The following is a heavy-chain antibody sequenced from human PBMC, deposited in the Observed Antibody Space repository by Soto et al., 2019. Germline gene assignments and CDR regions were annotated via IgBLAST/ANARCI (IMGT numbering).Heavy chain of an antibody. CDR1: GGTFSSYA. Sequence: ASVKVSCEASGGTFSSYAISWVRQAPGQGLEWMGGIIPIFGTANYAQKFQGRVTITADESTSTAYMELSSLRSEDTAVYYCARAIEPFHSSSSKYYYYGMDVWGQGTTVTV. CDR2: IIPIFGTA. V-gene: IGHV1-69*13. D-gene: IGHD6-6*01. J-gene: IGHJ6*02. CDR3: ARAIEPFHSSSSKYYYYGMDV.